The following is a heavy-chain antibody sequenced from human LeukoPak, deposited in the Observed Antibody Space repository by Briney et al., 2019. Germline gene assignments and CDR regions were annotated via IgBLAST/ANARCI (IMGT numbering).Heavy chain of an antibody. CDR1: DASFSGYY. V-gene: IGHV4-34*01. Sequence: SETLSLTCAIYDASFSGYYWSWIRQPPGKGLEWIGEIHPSGSPSYNPSLESRTIISVDASKNQFSLILNSVTAADTAVYYCARAPTDRGPNWYFDLWGRGTLVTVSS. D-gene: IGHD2-15*01. CDR3: ARAPTDRGPNWYFDL. CDR2: IHPSGSP. J-gene: IGHJ2*01.